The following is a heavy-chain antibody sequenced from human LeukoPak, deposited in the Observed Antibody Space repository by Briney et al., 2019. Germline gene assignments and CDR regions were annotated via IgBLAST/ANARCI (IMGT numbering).Heavy chain of an antibody. CDR1: GYSFTSYW. V-gene: IGHV5-51*01. CDR2: IYPGDSDT. Sequence: GESLKISCKGSGYSFTSYWIGWVRQMPGKGLEWMGIIYPGDSDTRYSPSFQGQVTISADKSISTAYLQWSSLKASDTAMYYCARQYRAAPRNHDSSGFSPGYWGQGTLVTVSS. CDR3: ARQYRAAPRNHDSSGFSPGY. D-gene: IGHD3-22*01. J-gene: IGHJ4*02.